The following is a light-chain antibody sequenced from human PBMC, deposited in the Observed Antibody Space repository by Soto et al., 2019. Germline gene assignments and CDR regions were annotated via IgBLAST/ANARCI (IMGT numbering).Light chain of an antibody. CDR3: QDYNSWT. V-gene: IGKV1-5*03. J-gene: IGKJ1*01. CDR2: KAS. Sequence: QIYQSPSTLSASEGDRVTITCRASQSISTWLSWYQQKPGNAPKVLIYKASNLQSGVSSRFSGSGSGTEFTLTISGLQPDDFATYYCQDYNSWTFSQRTKVAIK. CDR1: QSISTW.